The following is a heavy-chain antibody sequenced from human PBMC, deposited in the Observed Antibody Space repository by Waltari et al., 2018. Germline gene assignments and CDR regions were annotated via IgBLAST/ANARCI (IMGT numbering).Heavy chain of an antibody. CDR3: ARANWGWDYFDY. Sequence: QVQLQESGPGLVKPSQTLFLTCTVSGGSISSGSYYWSWIRQPAGKGLEWIGRIYTSGSTNYNPSLKSRVTISVDTSKNQFSLKLSSVTAADTAVYYCARANWGWDYFDYWGQGTLVTVSS. CDR1: GGSISSGSYY. V-gene: IGHV4-61*02. CDR2: IYTSGST. D-gene: IGHD7-27*01. J-gene: IGHJ4*02.